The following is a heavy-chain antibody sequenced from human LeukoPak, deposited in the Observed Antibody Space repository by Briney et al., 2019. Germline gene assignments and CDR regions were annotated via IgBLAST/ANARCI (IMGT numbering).Heavy chain of an antibody. CDR1: VYSVTSYC. J-gene: IGHJ4*02. CDR2: IHPGDSDT. Sequence: GESLKISCKGSVYSVTSYCIAWVRQMPGKGLEWVGIIHPGDSDTRYSPSIQGHVITSVEKSISAAYLQWSSMDASDTAMYYSARSPFYYFDLWAQGTLVTVSS. V-gene: IGHV5-51*01. CDR3: ARSPFYYFDL.